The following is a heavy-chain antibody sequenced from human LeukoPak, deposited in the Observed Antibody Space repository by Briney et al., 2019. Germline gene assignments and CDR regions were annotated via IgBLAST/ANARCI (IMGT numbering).Heavy chain of an antibody. Sequence: ASVKVSCKVSGYTLTELSMHWVRQAPGKGLEWMGGFDPEDGETIYAQKFQGRVTMTEDTSTDTAYMELSSLRSEDTAVYCCATGELNYFGGPPPTPFDYWGQGTLVTVSS. CDR1: GYTLTELS. CDR2: FDPEDGET. V-gene: IGHV1-24*01. D-gene: IGHD2/OR15-2a*01. CDR3: ATGELNYFGGPPPTPFDY. J-gene: IGHJ4*02.